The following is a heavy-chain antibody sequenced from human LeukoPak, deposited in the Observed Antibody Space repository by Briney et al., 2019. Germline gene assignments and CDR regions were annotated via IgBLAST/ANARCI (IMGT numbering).Heavy chain of an antibody. V-gene: IGHV4-4*07. CDR3: ARAYYYDSSGRYYFDY. CDR1: GGSISSYY. D-gene: IGHD3-22*01. Sequence: PSETLSLTCTVSGGSISSYYWSWIRQPAGKGLEWIGRIYTSGSTNYNPSLKSRVTMSVDRSKNQFSLKLSSVTAADTAVYYCARAYYYDSSGRYYFDYWGQGTLVTVSS. J-gene: IGHJ4*02. CDR2: IYTSGST.